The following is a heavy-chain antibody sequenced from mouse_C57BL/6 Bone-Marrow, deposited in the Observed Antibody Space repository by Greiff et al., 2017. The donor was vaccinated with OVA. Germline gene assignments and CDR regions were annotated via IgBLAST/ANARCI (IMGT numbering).Heavy chain of an antibody. CDR3: ARKGYGTPWFAY. V-gene: IGHV1-53*01. CDR2: INPSNGGT. J-gene: IGHJ3*01. D-gene: IGHD1-2*01. Sequence: QVQLKQPGTELVKPGASVKLSCKASGYTFTSYWMHWVKQRPGQGLEWIGNINPSNGGTNYNEKFKSKATLTVDKSSSTAYMQLSSLTSEDSAVYYCARKGYGTPWFAYWGQGTLVTVSA. CDR1: GYTFTSYW.